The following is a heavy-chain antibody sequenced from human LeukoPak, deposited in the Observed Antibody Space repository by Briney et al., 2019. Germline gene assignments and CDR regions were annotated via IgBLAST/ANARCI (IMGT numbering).Heavy chain of an antibody. CDR3: ARLRYFDWLLDY. D-gene: IGHD3-9*01. CDR1: GGSISSYS. Sequence: SETLSLTCTVSGGSISSYSWSWIRQPPGKGLEWIGYIYTSGSTNYNPSLKSRVTISVDTSKNQFSLKLSSVTAADTAVYYCARLRYFDWLLDYWGQGTLVTVSS. V-gene: IGHV4-4*09. J-gene: IGHJ4*02. CDR2: IYTSGST.